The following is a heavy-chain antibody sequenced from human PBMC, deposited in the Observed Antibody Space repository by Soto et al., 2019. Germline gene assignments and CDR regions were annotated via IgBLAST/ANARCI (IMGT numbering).Heavy chain of an antibody. D-gene: IGHD3-10*01. CDR2: ISWNSGTI. CDR3: AKGRYHLPYGSGSPNWFAP. CDR1: GFTFDDYA. Sequence: GGALRLSCAASGFTFDDYAMHWVRQAPGKGLEWVSGISWNSGTIGYADSVKGRFTISRDNAKNSLYLQMNSLRAEDTALYYCAKGRYHLPYGSGSPNWFAPWGQGTLVTVYS. V-gene: IGHV3-9*01. J-gene: IGHJ5*02.